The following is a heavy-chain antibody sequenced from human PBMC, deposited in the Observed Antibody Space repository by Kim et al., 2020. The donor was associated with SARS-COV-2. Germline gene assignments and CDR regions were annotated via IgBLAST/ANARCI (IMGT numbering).Heavy chain of an antibody. D-gene: IGHD5-12*01. Sequence: KFQGRVPITRDTSASTAYLELSSLRSEDTAVYYCARASGYVYYYYGMDVWGQGTTVTVSS. CDR3: ARASGYVYYYYGMDV. V-gene: IGHV1-3*01. J-gene: IGHJ6*02.